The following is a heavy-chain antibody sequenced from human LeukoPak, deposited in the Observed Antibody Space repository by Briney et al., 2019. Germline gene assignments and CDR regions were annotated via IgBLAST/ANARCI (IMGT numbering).Heavy chain of an antibody. J-gene: IGHJ3*02. D-gene: IGHD3-3*01. Sequence: RPGGSLRLSCTVSGFTFSSYWMSWVRQAPGKGLEWVANIKHDGSEKYYVDSVKGRFTISRDNAKKSLHLQLSSLRVEDTAVYYCVRGASEWAPIDGFDNWGQGTLVTISS. V-gene: IGHV3-7*01. CDR1: GFTFSSYW. CDR3: VRGASEWAPIDGFDN. CDR2: IKHDGSEK.